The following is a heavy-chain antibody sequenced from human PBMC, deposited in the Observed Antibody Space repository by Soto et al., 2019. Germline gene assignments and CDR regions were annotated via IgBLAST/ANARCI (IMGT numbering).Heavy chain of an antibody. CDR1: GGSISSSSYY. CDR2: IYYSGST. J-gene: IGHJ5*02. D-gene: IGHD5-18*01. Sequence: SETLSLTCTVSGGSISSSSYYWGWIRQPPGKGLEWIGSIYYSGSTYYNPSLKSRVTISVDTSKNQFSLKLSSVTAADTAVYYCARDFEFRGVAEYGGYVNNWFDPRGQRTPVTVSS. CDR3: ARDFEFRGVAEYGGYVNNWFDP. V-gene: IGHV4-39*07.